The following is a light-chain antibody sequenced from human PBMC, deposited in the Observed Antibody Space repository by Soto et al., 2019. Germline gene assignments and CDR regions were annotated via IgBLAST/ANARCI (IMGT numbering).Light chain of an antibody. CDR3: SSYASSSTYV. CDR1: SSDVGGYNY. J-gene: IGLJ1*01. Sequence: QSVLTQPASVSGSPGQAITISCTGTSSDVGGYNYVSWYQQHPGKAPKLMIYEVSNRLSGVSNRFSCSKSGNTASLTISGLQAEDEADYYCSSYASSSTYVFGTGTKVTVL. V-gene: IGLV2-14*01. CDR2: EVS.